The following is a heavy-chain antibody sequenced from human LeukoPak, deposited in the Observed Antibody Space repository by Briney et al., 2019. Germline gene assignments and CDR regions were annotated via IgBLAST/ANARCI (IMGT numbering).Heavy chain of an antibody. CDR2: IYYSGST. Sequence: SETLSLTCSVSGDSISTSSYYWGWIRQPPGKGPEWIGSIYYSGSTYYNPSLKSRVTISVDTSKNQLSLKLSSVTAADTAVYFCARSGGLWLLTYYFDYWGQGTLVTVSS. J-gene: IGHJ4*02. D-gene: IGHD3-22*01. V-gene: IGHV4-39*07. CDR3: ARSGGLWLLTYYFDY. CDR1: GDSISTSSYY.